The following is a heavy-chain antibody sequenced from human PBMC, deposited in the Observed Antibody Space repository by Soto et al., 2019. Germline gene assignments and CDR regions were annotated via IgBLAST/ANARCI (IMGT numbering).Heavy chain of an antibody. CDR1: GGSISGYS. J-gene: IGHJ1*01. D-gene: IGHD3-22*01. Sequence: SETLSLTCSVSGGSISGYSWSWIRKPLGKGLEWIGYIYYSGSTSYNPSLKTRVTISVDTSKNQFSLKLSSVAVADTAVYYCARGRDSYDTTGYSFQHWGQGALVTVS. CDR3: ARGRDSYDTTGYSFQH. CDR2: IYYSGST. V-gene: IGHV4-59*01.